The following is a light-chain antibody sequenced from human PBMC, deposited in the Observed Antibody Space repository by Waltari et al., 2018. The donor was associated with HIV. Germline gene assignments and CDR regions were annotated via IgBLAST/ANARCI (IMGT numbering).Light chain of an antibody. CDR1: QSVRGNY. J-gene: IGKJ2*01. CDR2: DAS. V-gene: IGKV3-20*01. Sequence: IVLVQSPGTLSVSPGERATLSCRASQSVRGNYVAWYQQKPGRAPRLLIYDASTRAMGIPERFSGSGSGTGTDFSLTISRVEPEDCAVYYCQQYVYSPLYTFGQGTKLEIK. CDR3: QQYVYSPLYT.